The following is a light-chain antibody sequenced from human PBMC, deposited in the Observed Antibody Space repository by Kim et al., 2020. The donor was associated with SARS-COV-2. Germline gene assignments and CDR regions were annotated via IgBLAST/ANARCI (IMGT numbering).Light chain of an antibody. Sequence: DFHMTQSPPTVSASVGDRVTITCRASQSISGWLAWYQQKPGTAPKLLIYHASSLQSGVPSRFSGSASGTEFTLTISSLQPDDLATYYCHHLGTFRLGTKVDIK. CDR3: HHLGT. J-gene: IGKJ3*01. V-gene: IGKV1-5*01. CDR2: HAS. CDR1: QSISGW.